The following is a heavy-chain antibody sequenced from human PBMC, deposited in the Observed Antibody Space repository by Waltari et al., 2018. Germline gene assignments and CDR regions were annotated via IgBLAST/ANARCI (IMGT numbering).Heavy chain of an antibody. J-gene: IGHJ3*02. CDR3: ARVTLTYGFDI. V-gene: IGHV4-61*01. CDR1: GGPVSSANYY. Sequence: QVQLQESGPGLVKPSETLSLTCTVPGGPVSSANYYWSWMRQPPGKGLECIGYIYYSGITNYNPSLKSRVTISLDTSKNQFSLKLSSVTAADTAFYFCARVTLTYGFDIWGQGTMVTVSS. CDR2: IYYSGIT.